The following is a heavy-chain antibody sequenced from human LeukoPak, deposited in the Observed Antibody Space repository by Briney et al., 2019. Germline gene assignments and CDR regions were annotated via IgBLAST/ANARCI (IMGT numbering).Heavy chain of an antibody. Sequence: GGSLRLSCSASRFTFSSYTMNWVRQAPGKGLEWVSSIDPSSTYIYYADSVKGRFTISRDNAQNSLYLQVNSLRAEDTAVYYCTRGSYGDYEYWGQGTLVTVSS. CDR2: IDPSSTYI. V-gene: IGHV3-21*01. CDR3: TRGSYGDYEY. CDR1: RFTFSSYT. D-gene: IGHD4-17*01. J-gene: IGHJ4*02.